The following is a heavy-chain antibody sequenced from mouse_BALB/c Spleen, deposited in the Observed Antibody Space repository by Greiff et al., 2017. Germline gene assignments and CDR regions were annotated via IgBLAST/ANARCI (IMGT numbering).Heavy chain of an antibody. CDR3: ARGGNYLDY. CDR1: GFTFSSFG. V-gene: IGHV5-17*02. J-gene: IGHJ2*01. CDR2: SSSGSSTI. Sequence: DVKVEESGGGLVQPGGSRKLSCAASGFTFSSFGMHWVRQAPEKGLEWVAYSSSGSSTIYYADTVKGRFTISRDNPKNTLFLQMTSLRSEDTAMYYCARGGNYLDYLGQGTTLTVSS.